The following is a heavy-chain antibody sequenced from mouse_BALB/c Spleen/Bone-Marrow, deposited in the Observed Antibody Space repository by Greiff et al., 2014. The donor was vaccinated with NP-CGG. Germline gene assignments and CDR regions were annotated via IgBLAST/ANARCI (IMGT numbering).Heavy chain of an antibody. Sequence: QVQLQQSGAELARPGASVKLSCKASGYTFTSYWMQWVKQRPGQGLEWIGAIYPGDGDTRYTQKFKGKATLTADKSSSTAYMQLSSLASEDSAVYYCASQGDYGSFDYWGQCTTLTVSS. D-gene: IGHD1-1*02. CDR2: IYPGDGDT. V-gene: IGHV1-87*01. CDR3: ASQGDYGSFDY. CDR1: GYTFTSYW. J-gene: IGHJ2*01.